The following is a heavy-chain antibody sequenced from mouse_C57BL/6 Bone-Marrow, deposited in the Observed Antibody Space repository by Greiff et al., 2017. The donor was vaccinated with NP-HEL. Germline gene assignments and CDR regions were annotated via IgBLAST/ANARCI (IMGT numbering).Heavy chain of an antibody. J-gene: IGHJ3*01. CDR1: GFSLTSYG. V-gene: IGHV2-2*01. CDR3: ARNSFYYYGSSYAWFAY. Sequence: QVQLQQSGPGLVQPSQSLSITCTVSGFSLTSYGVHWVRQSPGKGLEWLGVIWSGGSTDYNAAFISRLSISKDNSKSQVFFKMNSLQADDTAIYYCARNSFYYYGSSYAWFAYWGQGTLVTVSA. CDR2: IWSGGST. D-gene: IGHD1-1*01.